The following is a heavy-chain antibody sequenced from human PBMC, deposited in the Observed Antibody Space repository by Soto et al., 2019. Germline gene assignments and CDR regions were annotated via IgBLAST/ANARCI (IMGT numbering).Heavy chain of an antibody. D-gene: IGHD3-10*01. Sequence: QVQLVQSGAEVKKPGASVKVSCKASGYTFTSYGISWVRQAPGQGLEWMGWISVYNGNTNYAQKLQGRVTMTTDTSTNTAYMELRSLKSDDTAVYYGVRPDRGAYWFDPWGQGTLVTVSS. CDR2: ISVYNGNT. J-gene: IGHJ5*02. V-gene: IGHV1-18*01. CDR3: VRPDRGAYWFDP. CDR1: GYTFTSYG.